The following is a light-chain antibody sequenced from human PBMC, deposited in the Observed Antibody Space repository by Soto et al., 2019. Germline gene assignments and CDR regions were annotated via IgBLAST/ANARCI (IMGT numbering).Light chain of an antibody. CDR3: SSYTSSSTLV. J-gene: IGLJ2*01. CDR2: EVS. Sequence: QSGLTQPASVSGSPGQSITISCTGTSSDVGGYNYVSWYQQHPGKAPELMIYEVSNRPSGVSNRFSGSKSGNTASLTISGLQAEDEADYYCSSYTSSSTLVFGGGTKVTVL. CDR1: SSDVGGYNY. V-gene: IGLV2-14*01.